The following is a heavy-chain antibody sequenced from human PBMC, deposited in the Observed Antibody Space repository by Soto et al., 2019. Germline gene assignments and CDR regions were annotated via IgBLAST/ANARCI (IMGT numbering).Heavy chain of an antibody. D-gene: IGHD3-3*01. CDR1: GFTFDDYA. Sequence: SLRLSCAASGFTFDDYAMHWVRQAPGKGLEWVSGISWNSGSIGYADSVKGRFTISRDNAKNSLYLQMNSLRAEDTALYYCAKAFWSGYDYYYYGMDVWGQGTTVTVSS. V-gene: IGHV3-9*01. J-gene: IGHJ6*02. CDR3: AKAFWSGYDYYYYGMDV. CDR2: ISWNSGSI.